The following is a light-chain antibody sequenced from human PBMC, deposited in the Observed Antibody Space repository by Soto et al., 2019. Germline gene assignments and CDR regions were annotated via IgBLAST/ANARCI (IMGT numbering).Light chain of an antibody. CDR1: SSDVGGYNY. CDR3: SSYAGSNNLGV. V-gene: IGLV2-8*01. J-gene: IGLJ2*01. Sequence: QSALTQPPSASGSPGQSVTISCTGTSSDVGGYNYVSWYQQHPGEAPKLMIYEVSKRPSGVPGRFSGSKSGNTASLTVSGLQAEDEADYYCSSYAGSNNLGVFGGGTKVTVL. CDR2: EVS.